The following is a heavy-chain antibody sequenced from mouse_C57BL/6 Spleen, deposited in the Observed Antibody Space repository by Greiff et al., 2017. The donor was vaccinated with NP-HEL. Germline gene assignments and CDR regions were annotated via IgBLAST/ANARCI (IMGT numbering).Heavy chain of an antibody. V-gene: IGHV1-26*01. CDR1: GYTFTDYY. J-gene: IGHJ4*01. CDR2: INPNNGGT. Sequence: EVQLQQSGPELVKPGASVKISCKASGYTFTDYYMNWVKQSHGKSLEWIGDINPNNGGTSYNQKFKGKATLTVDKSSSTAYMELRSLTSEDSAVYYCARNLFITDAMDYWGQRTSVTVSS. CDR3: ARNLFITDAMDY. D-gene: IGHD1-1*01.